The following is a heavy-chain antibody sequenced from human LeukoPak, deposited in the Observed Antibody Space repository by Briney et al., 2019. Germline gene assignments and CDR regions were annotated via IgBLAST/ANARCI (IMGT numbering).Heavy chain of an antibody. CDR1: GYSISSGYY. J-gene: IGHJ2*01. D-gene: IGHD3-10*01. Sequence: SETLSLTCTVSGYSISSGYYWGWIRQPPGKGLEWIGSIYHSGSTYYKPSLKSRVTISVDTSKTQFSLRLSSVTAADTAVYYCARGVLVWFGRHRNWYFDLWGRGTLVTVSS. CDR2: IYHSGST. V-gene: IGHV4-38-2*02. CDR3: ARGVLVWFGRHRNWYFDL.